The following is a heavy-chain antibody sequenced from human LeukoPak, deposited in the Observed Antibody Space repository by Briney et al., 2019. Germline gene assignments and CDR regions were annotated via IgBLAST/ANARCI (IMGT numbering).Heavy chain of an antibody. J-gene: IGHJ3*01. CDR2: ITGSAGTT. CDR3: AKRGTPGIQEAFDL. Sequence: GGSLRLSCAASGFTFSSYAMNWVRQAPAKGLEWVSGITGSAGTTYYTDSVKGRFTISRDNSKNSLYLQMSSLRAEDTAVYYCAKRGTPGIQEAFDLWGQGTMVTVSS. D-gene: IGHD2-15*01. V-gene: IGHV3-23*01. CDR1: GFTFSSYA.